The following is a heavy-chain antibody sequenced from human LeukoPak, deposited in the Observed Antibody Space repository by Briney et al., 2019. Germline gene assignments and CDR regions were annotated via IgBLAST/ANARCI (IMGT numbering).Heavy chain of an antibody. V-gene: IGHV4-34*01. D-gene: IGHD1-26*01. CDR2: INHSGST. CDR3: ARWKGGGRAPHYYMDV. J-gene: IGHJ6*03. Sequence: PSETLSLTCAVYGGSFSGYYWSWIRQPPGKGLEWIGEINHSGSTNYNPSLKSRVTISVDTSKNQFSLKLSSVTAADTAVYYCARWKGGGRAPHYYMDVGGKGPTAPVSS. CDR1: GGSFSGYY.